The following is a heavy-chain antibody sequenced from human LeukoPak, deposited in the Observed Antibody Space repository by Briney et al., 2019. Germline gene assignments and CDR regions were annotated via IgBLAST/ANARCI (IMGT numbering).Heavy chain of an antibody. CDR1: GGSISSYY. Sequence: SETLSLTCTVSGGSISSYYWSWIRQPPGKGLEWIGYIYYSGSTNYNPSLKSRVTISVDTSKNQFSLKLSSVTAADTAVYYCAIVRGDFWSGYLGSFDYWGQGTLVTVSS. J-gene: IGHJ4*02. CDR3: AIVRGDFWSGYLGSFDY. D-gene: IGHD3-3*01. CDR2: IYYSGST. V-gene: IGHV4-59*01.